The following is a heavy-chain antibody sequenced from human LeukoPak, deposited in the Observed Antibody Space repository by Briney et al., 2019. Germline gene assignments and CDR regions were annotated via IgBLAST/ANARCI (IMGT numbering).Heavy chain of an antibody. CDR1: GFTFSDYY. CDR2: MRVDGSDI. D-gene: IGHD6-19*01. V-gene: IGHV3-7*04. Sequence: GGSLRLSCAASGFTFSDYYMSWIRQAPGKGLEWVANMRVDGSDIHYADSVKGRFTISSDNARNSLYLQMNTLRADDTAVYYCARGRGWTYDSWGRGTLVTVSS. J-gene: IGHJ4*02. CDR3: ARGRGWTYDS.